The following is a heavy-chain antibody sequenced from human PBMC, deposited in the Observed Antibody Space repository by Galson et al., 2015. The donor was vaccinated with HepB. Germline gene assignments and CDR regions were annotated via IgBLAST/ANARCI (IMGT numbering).Heavy chain of an antibody. V-gene: IGHV1-3*01. CDR1: GYTFTSCA. J-gene: IGHJ4*02. CDR2: INAGNGNT. Sequence: SVKVSCKASGYTFTSCAMHWVRQAPGQRLEWMGWINAGNGNTKYSQKFQGRVTITRDTSASTAYMGLSSLRSEDTAVYYCARDRARSWLDYWGQGTLVTVSS. CDR3: ARDRARSWLDY. D-gene: IGHD6-13*01.